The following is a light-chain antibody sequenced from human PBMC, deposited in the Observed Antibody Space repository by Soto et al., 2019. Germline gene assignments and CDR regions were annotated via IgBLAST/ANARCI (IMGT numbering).Light chain of an antibody. V-gene: IGLV2-11*01. CDR3: CSYAGSPHVV. Sequence: QSALTQPRSVSGSPGQSVTISCTGTSSDVGGYNYVSWYQQHPGKAPKLMIYDVSKRPSGVPDRFSGSKSGNTASLTISGLQAEDEADYYCCSYAGSPHVVFGGGTNMTVL. CDR1: SSDVGGYNY. J-gene: IGLJ2*01. CDR2: DVS.